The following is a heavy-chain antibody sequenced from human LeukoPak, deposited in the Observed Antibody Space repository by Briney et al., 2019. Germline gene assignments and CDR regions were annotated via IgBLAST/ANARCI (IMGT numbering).Heavy chain of an antibody. J-gene: IGHJ4*02. V-gene: IGHV4-4*02. CDR3: ASTYIAAAGTNHHN. D-gene: IGHD6-13*01. CDR2: IYHSGST. Sequence: PSETLSLTCAVSGGSIGSSNWWSWVRQPPGKGLEWIGEIYHSGSTNYNPSLKSRVTISVDKSKNQFSLKLSSVTAADTAVYYCASTYIAAAGTNHHNWGQGTLVTVSS. CDR1: GGSIGSSNW.